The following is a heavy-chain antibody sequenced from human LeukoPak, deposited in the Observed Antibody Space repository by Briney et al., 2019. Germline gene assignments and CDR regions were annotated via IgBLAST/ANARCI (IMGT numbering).Heavy chain of an antibody. J-gene: IGHJ5*02. Sequence: PSETLSLTCAVSGGSISSSNWWSWVRQPPGKGLEWIGEIYHSGSTNYNPSLKSRVTISVDTSKNQFSLKLSSVTAADTAVYYCARSGEEYYYDSSGYQAEWNRFDPWGQGTLVTVSS. V-gene: IGHV4-4*02. CDR3: ARSGEEYYYDSSGYQAEWNRFDP. CDR2: IYHSGST. CDR1: GGSISSSNW. D-gene: IGHD3-22*01.